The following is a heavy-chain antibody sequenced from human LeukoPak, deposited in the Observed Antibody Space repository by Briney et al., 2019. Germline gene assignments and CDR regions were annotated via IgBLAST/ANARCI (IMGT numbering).Heavy chain of an antibody. V-gene: IGHV3-23*01. CDR1: GFTFSSYA. Sequence: GGSLRLACAASGFTFSSYAMSWVRQAPGKGLEWVSYVGSGGSKYYADSVRGRFTISRDTSKSTMYLQMNSLTADDTAVYYCAKNRGRKDHTYYLDVWGKGTTVTVAS. J-gene: IGHJ6*03. D-gene: IGHD1-14*01. CDR2: VGSGGSK. CDR3: AKNRGRKDHTYYLDV.